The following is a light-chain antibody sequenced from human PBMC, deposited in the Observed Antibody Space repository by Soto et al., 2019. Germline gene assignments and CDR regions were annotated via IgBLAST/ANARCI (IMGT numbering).Light chain of an antibody. CDR2: GAS. V-gene: IGKV3-15*01. CDR1: QSVGTN. CDR3: QQYKTWSSIT. J-gene: IGKJ5*01. Sequence: EIVMTQSPATLSVSPGERATLSCRASQSVGTNLAWYQQKPGQAPRLLIYGASTRATGIPHRFSGSGSGTAFTLTISSLQSADYAVYHCQQYKTWSSITFGQGTRLEIK.